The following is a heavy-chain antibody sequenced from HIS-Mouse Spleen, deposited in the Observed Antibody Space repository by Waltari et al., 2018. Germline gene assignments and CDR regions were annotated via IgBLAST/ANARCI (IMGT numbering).Heavy chain of an antibody. CDR3: ARVWRHSSSSLVP. J-gene: IGHJ5*02. D-gene: IGHD6-6*01. CDR1: GYTFTGYY. Sequence: QVQLVQSGAEVKKPGASVKVSCKASGYTFTGYYMHWVRQAPGQGLEWMGWINPNSGGTNYAQKCQGRVTMTRDTSISTAYMELSRLRSDDTAVYYCARVWRHSSSSLVPWGQGTLVTVSS. CDR2: INPNSGGT. V-gene: IGHV1-2*02.